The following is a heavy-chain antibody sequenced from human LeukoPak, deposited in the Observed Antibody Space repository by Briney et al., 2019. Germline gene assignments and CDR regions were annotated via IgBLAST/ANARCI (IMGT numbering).Heavy chain of an antibody. J-gene: IGHJ6*03. D-gene: IGHD1-14*01. CDR1: GFTFSSYS. V-gene: IGHV3-21*04. Sequence: GGSLRLSCAASGFTFSSYSMNWVRQAPGKGLEWVSSISSSSSYIYYADSVKGRFTISRDNAKNSLYLQMNSLRAEDTAVYYCAKTPAGSRSYYYYYMDVWGKGTTVTVSS. CDR2: ISSSSSYI. CDR3: AKTPAGSRSYYYYYMDV.